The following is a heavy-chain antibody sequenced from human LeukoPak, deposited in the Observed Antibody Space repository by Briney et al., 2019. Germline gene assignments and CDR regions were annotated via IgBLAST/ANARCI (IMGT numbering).Heavy chain of an antibody. D-gene: IGHD2-2*01. CDR1: GFTFRSFA. CDR2: ISASGHYI. Sequence: GGSLRLSCEASGFTFRSFAMNWVRQAPGKGLEWLSGISASGHYIYQADSVKGRFTISRDNSKNTLYIEINSLRVEDTAVYCCARDGSWGDYQFYFYMDVWGKGTTVTVSS. V-gene: IGHV3-23*01. CDR3: ARDGSWGDYQFYFYMDV. J-gene: IGHJ6*03.